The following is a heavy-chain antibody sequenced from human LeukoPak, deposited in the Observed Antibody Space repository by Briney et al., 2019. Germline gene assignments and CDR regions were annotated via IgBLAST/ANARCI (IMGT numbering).Heavy chain of an antibody. D-gene: IGHD5-18*01. J-gene: IGHJ6*03. Sequence: GGSLRLSCAASGFTFSSFSMNWVRQAPGKGLEWVSHISSTSTTIYYADSVKGRFTISRDNAKNSLYLQMNSLRAEDTAVYYCARDRLGYSYGPYYYYYMDVWGKGTTVTVSS. CDR1: GFTFSSFS. CDR2: ISSTSTTI. CDR3: ARDRLGYSYGPYYYYYMDV. V-gene: IGHV3-48*04.